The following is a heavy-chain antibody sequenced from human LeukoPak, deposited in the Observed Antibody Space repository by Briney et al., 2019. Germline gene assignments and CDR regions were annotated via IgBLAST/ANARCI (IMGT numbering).Heavy chain of an antibody. Sequence: SGGSLRLSCAASGFTFSSYWMSWVRQASGKGLEWVANIKQDGSEKYYADSVKGRFTISRDNAKNSLYLQMNSLRAEDTAVYYCAREHDYGRVYYYYYMDVWGKGTTVTISS. J-gene: IGHJ6*03. CDR2: IKQDGSEK. CDR3: AREHDYGRVYYYYYMDV. V-gene: IGHV3-7*01. CDR1: GFTFSSYW. D-gene: IGHD4-17*01.